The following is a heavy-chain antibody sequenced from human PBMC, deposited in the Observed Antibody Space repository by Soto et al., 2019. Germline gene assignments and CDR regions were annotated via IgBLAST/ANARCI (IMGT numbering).Heavy chain of an antibody. J-gene: IGHJ3*01. CDR2: IYPSVSDT. D-gene: IGHD3-10*01. CDR3: ARPRGINDAFDL. Sequence: EVQLVQSGAEVKKPGASLKISCKGSGYSFTSYWIGWVRQMPGKGLEWTGIIYPSVSDTRYSPSFQGQVTISADKSTSTAYLQWSSLKAWDTAIYYCARPRGINDAFDLWGQETMVTVSS. CDR1: GYSFTSYW. V-gene: IGHV5-51*03.